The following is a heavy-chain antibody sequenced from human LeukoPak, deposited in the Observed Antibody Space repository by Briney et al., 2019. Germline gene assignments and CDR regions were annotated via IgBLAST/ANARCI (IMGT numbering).Heavy chain of an antibody. D-gene: IGHD5-12*01. CDR1: GGTFSSYA. CDR3: ASRGRMVATMPGLNYYYYMDV. Sequence: ASVKVSCKASGGTFSSYAISWVRQAPGQGLEWMGGIIPIFGTANYAQKFQGRVTITADKSTSTAYMELSSLRSEDTAVYYCASRGRMVATMPGLNYYYYMDVWGKGTTVTVSS. CDR2: IIPIFGTA. V-gene: IGHV1-69*06. J-gene: IGHJ6*03.